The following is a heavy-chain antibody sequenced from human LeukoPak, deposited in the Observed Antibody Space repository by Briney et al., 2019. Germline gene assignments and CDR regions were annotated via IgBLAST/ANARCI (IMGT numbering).Heavy chain of an antibody. D-gene: IGHD2-2*02. CDR1: GFTFSSYA. CDR3: AREEEDCSSTSCYRRVDY. CDR2: ISSNGGST. V-gene: IGHV3-64*01. Sequence: GGSLRLSCAASGFTFSSYAMHWVRQAPGKGLEYVSAISSNGGSTYYANSVKGRFTISRDNSKNTLYLQMGSLRAEDMAVYYCAREEEDCSSTSCYRRVDYWGQGTLVTVSP. J-gene: IGHJ4*02.